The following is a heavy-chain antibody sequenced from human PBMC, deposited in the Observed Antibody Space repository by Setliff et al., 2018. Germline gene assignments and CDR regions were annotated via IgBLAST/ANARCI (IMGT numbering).Heavy chain of an antibody. CDR3: ARDRTYYGSGTYTRWFDY. Sequence: SETLSLTCTVSGGSINNYYWSWIRQPAGKRLEWTGRVYSNVGTNFNPSLKSRVTMSVDTSKNQFSLKLSSVTAADTAVYYCARDRTYYGSGTYTRWFDYWGQGTLVTVSS. J-gene: IGHJ4*02. D-gene: IGHD3-10*01. V-gene: IGHV4-4*07. CDR2: VYSNVGT. CDR1: GGSINNYY.